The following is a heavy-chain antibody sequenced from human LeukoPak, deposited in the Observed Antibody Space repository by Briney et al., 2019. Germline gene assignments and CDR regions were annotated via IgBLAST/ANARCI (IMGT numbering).Heavy chain of an antibody. CDR2: ITGSGGST. Sequence: PGGSLRLSCAASGFTFSSYAMSWVRQAPGKGLEWVSAITGSGGSTYYADSVKGRFTTSRDNSKNTLYLQMNSLRAEDTAVYYCAKDKTPRLDWGRYYFDYWGQGTLVTVSS. V-gene: IGHV3-23*01. CDR1: GFTFSSYA. D-gene: IGHD7-27*01. CDR3: AKDKTPRLDWGRYYFDY. J-gene: IGHJ4*02.